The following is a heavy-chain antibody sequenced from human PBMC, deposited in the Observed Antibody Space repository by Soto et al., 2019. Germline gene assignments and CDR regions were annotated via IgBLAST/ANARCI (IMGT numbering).Heavy chain of an antibody. CDR1: GGSISGHY. V-gene: IGHV4-59*08. CDR3: ARGPYYDLIWNYYYMDV. J-gene: IGHJ6*03. CDR2: MYYSGST. Sequence: QVQLQESGPGLVKPSETLSLSCSVSGGSISGHYWSWVRQTPGKGLEWIGYMYYSGSTNYNPSLKSRGTISVDTSKNHFSLRLTPVTAADTAVYYCARGPYYDLIWNYYYMDVWGKGTTVTVSS. D-gene: IGHD3-16*01.